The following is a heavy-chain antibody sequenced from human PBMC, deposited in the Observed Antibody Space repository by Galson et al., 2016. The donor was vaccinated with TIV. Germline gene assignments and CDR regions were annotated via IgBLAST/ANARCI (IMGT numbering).Heavy chain of an antibody. D-gene: IGHD5-12*01. J-gene: IGHJ6*02. CDR1: GLTFNDYY. CDR2: ISGSGNGI. CDR3: VRPGYSGYANGDAMDV. Sequence: SLRLSCAASGLTFNDYYMTWIRQAPGKGLEWISHISGSGNGIYYADSVKGRFIISRDNAKNSLSLQMNSLRAEDSAVYYCVRPGYSGYANGDAMDVWGQGTTVTVSS. V-gene: IGHV3-11*01.